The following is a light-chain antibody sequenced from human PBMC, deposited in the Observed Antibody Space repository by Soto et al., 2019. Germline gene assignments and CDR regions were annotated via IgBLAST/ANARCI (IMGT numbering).Light chain of an antibody. V-gene: IGKV1-5*01. CDR1: QTLRTW. CDR3: QQYNGYPPT. CDR2: DVS. Sequence: DIQMTQSPSTLSASVGDRVTITCRASQTLRTWLAWYQQKPGKAPKLLIYDVSILQSGVPSRFSSSGSGTEFTLTISSLQPDDFAPYYCQQYNGYPPTFGGGTKVEFK. J-gene: IGKJ4*01.